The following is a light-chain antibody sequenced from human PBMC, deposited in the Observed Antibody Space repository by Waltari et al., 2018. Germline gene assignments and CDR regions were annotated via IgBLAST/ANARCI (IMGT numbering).Light chain of an antibody. V-gene: IGKV4-1*01. CDR1: QTILYSSSNKNY. CDR3: QQYFKTPLT. Sequence: DIVMTQSPDSLTGSLGERATINCKSSQTILYSSSNKNYLAWYQQKPRQPPKLLIYWASTRESGVPDRFSGTGSGTDFTLTISRLQAEDVAVYYCQQYFKTPLTFGGGTKVEIK. J-gene: IGKJ4*01. CDR2: WAS.